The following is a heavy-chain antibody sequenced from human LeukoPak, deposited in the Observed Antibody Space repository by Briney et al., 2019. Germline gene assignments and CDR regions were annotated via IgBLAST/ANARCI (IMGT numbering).Heavy chain of an antibody. CDR3: AKGRSSGADYYYYMDV. D-gene: IGHD6-6*01. Sequence: GRSLRLSCAASGFTFSSYGMHWVRLAPGKGLEWVAVIWYDGSNKYYADSVKGRFTISSDNSKNTLYLQMNSLRAEDTAVYYCAKGRSSGADYYYYMDVWGKGTTVTVSS. V-gene: IGHV3-33*06. CDR1: GFTFSSYG. CDR2: IWYDGSNK. J-gene: IGHJ6*03.